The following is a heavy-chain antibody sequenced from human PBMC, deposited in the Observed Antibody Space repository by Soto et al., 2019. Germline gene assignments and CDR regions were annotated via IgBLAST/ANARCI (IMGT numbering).Heavy chain of an antibody. D-gene: IGHD1-26*01. CDR1: GFTFSTYA. CDR2: ISNDGSQQ. Sequence: QVPLVESGGGVVQPGTSLRLSCAASGFTFSTYAMHWVRQAPGKGLEWVAVISNDGSQQYYIDSVKGRFTIPRDNSKNTLYLQMNSLRPDDTAVYYCAKDAGSYGTFDYWGQGTLVTVSS. V-gene: IGHV3-30*18. J-gene: IGHJ4*02. CDR3: AKDAGSYGTFDY.